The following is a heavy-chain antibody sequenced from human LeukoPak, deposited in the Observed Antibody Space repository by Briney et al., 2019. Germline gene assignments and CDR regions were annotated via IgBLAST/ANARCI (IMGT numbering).Heavy chain of an antibody. CDR3: AKGRAHRYGYLDYFDY. J-gene: IGHJ4*02. CDR2: ISGSGGST. D-gene: IGHD5-18*01. CDR1: GFTFSTYS. Sequence: PGGSLRLSCAASGFTFSTYSMNWVRHAPGKGLRWVSAISGSGGSTYYADSVKGRFTISRDNSKNTLYLQMASLRAEDTAVYYCAKGRAHRYGYLDYFDYWGQGTLVTVSS. V-gene: IGHV3-23*01.